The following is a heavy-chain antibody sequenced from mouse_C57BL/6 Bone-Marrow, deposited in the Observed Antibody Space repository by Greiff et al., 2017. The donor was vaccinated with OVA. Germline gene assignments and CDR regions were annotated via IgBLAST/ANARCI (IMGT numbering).Heavy chain of an antibody. V-gene: IGHV5-6*01. Sequence: EVQVVESGGDLVKPGGSLKLSCAASGFTFSSYGMSWVRQTPDKRLEWVATISSGGSYTYYPDSVKGRFTISRDNAKNTLYLQMSSLKSEDTAMYYCARRSFYWYFDVWGTGTTVTVSS. J-gene: IGHJ1*03. CDR2: ISSGGSYT. CDR3: ARRSFYWYFDV. CDR1: GFTFSSYG.